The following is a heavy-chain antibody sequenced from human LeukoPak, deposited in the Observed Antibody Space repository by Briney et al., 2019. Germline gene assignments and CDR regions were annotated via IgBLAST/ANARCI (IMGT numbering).Heavy chain of an antibody. D-gene: IGHD3-9*01. CDR3: ARAEDYDTLTGYSL. CDR1: GYAFTNYG. J-gene: IGHJ4*02. Sequence: ASVTVSCKASGYAFTNYGVSWVRQAPGQGLEWVAWISSYNRKTNFAQKFQGRVTMTTDTLTRTAYLELRSLTFDDTALYYCARAEDYDTLTGYSLWGQGTLVTVSS. V-gene: IGHV1-18*01. CDR2: ISSYNRKT.